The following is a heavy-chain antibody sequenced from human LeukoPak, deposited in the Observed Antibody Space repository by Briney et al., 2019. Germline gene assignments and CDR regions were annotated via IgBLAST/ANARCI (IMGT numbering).Heavy chain of an antibody. D-gene: IGHD4-17*01. V-gene: IGHV4-39*01. CDR3: ARHNPQTTVTSLDY. Sequence: SETLSLTCTVSGGSISSSSYYWGWIRQPPGKGLEWIGSIYYSGSTYYNPSLESRVTISVDTSKNQFSLKLSSVTAADTAVYYCARHNPQTTVTSLDYWGQGTLVTVSS. CDR1: GGSISSSSYY. J-gene: IGHJ4*02. CDR2: IYYSGST.